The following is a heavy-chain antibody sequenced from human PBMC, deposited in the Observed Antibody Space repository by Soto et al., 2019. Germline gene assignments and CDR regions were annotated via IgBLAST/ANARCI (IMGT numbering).Heavy chain of an antibody. CDR1: GFTFSSYA. J-gene: IGHJ4*02. D-gene: IGHD6-19*01. CDR2: ISYDGSNK. CDR3: ARPYEQCQLLNCNLGFDY. Sequence: HPGGSLRLSCAASGFTFSSYAMHWVRQAPGKGLEWVAVISYDGSNKYYADSVKGRFTISRDNSKNTLYLQMNSLRAEDTAVYYCARPYEQCQLLNCNLGFDYWGQGTLVTVSS. V-gene: IGHV3-30-3*01.